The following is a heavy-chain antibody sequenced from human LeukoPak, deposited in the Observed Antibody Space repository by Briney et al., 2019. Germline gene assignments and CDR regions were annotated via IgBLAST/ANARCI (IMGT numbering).Heavy chain of an antibody. V-gene: IGHV3-48*01. CDR1: GFTFGSYS. D-gene: IGHD1-20*01. J-gene: IGHJ4*02. CDR2: ISSGSRTI. CDR3: ARESITGHRDFDY. Sequence: GGSLRLSCAASGFTFGSYSMNWVRQAPGKGLEGISYISSGSRTIYYADSVEGRFTVSRDNAKNSLYLQMRSLRAEDTAVYYCARESITGHRDFDYWGQGTLVTVSS.